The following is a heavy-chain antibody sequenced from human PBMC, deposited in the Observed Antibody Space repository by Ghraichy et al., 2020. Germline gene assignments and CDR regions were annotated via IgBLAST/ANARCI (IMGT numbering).Heavy chain of an antibody. V-gene: IGHV4-59*01. J-gene: IGHJ3*01. CDR1: GVSIGNYD. Sequence: SETLSLTCSVSGVSIGNYDWSWIRQLPGKGLEWIGHILHTGSTNYNPSLKSRVTISMDTSKNQFSLKLRSVTAADTAVYYCARDGGFPLGAFDVWGQGTVVTVSS. CDR2: ILHTGST. D-gene: IGHD2-15*01. CDR3: ARDGGFPLGAFDV.